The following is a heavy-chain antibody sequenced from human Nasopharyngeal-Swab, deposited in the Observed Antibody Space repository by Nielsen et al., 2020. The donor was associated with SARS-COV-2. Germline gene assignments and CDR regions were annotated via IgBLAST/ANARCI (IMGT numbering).Heavy chain of an antibody. CDR2: VKQDGSEI. D-gene: IGHD7-27*01. CDR3: ARVNGEWHYDS. J-gene: IGHJ5*01. CDR1: GFIFNSHL. V-gene: IGHV3-7*01. Sequence: GESLKISCGASGFIFNSHLMSLVRQATGKGLEWVASVKQDGSEIYYADSVKGRFTISRDNIENSMSLQMKYLGVDDTAVYYCARVNGEWHYDSWGQGTLVTVSS.